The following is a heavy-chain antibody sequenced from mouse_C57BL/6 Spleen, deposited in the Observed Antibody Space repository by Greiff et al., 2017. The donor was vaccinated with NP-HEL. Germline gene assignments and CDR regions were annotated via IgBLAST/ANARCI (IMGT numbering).Heavy chain of an antibody. CDR2: IYPGSGST. CDR3: ARGWYYFDD. V-gene: IGHV1-55*01. J-gene: IGHJ2*01. Sequence: QVQLKQPGAELVKPGASVKMSCKASGYTFTSYWITWVKQRPGQGLEWIGDIYPGSGSTNYNEKFKSKATLTVDTSYSTAYMQLSSLTSEDSAVYYLARGWYYFDDWGQGTTLTVSS. CDR1: GYTFTSYW. D-gene: IGHD1-1*02.